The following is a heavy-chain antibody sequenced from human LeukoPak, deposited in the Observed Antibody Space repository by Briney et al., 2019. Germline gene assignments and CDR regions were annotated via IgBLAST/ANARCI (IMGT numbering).Heavy chain of an antibody. D-gene: IGHD3-22*01. CDR2: ISAYNGNT. CDR1: GYTFSSYG. CDR3: ARDPPDSYYDSSRLDAFDV. Sequence: ASVRVSCKASGYTFSSYGISWVRQAPGQGLEWMGWISAYNGNTNYAQKVQGRVTMTTGTSTSTAYMELRSLRSDDTAVYYCARDPPDSYYDSSRLDAFDVWGQGTMVTVSS. J-gene: IGHJ3*01. V-gene: IGHV1-18*01.